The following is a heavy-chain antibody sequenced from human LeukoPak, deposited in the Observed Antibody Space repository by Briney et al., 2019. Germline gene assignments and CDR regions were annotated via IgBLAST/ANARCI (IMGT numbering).Heavy chain of an antibody. CDR2: INPSGGST. D-gene: IGHD3-3*01. J-gene: IGHJ3*02. CDR1: GYTFTSYY. V-gene: IGHV1-46*01. CDR3: AREYTSAIYDFWSGLDAFDI. Sequence: APVKVSCKASGYTFTSYYMHWVRQAPGQGLEWMGIINPSGGSTSYAQKFQGRVTMTRDTSTSTVYMELSSLRSEDTAVYYCAREYTSAIYDFWSGLDAFDIWGQGTMVTVSS.